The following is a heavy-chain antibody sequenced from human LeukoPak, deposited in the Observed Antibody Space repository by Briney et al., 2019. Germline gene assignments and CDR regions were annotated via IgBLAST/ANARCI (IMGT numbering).Heavy chain of an antibody. CDR3: ARYCSSTSCNDAFDM. V-gene: IGHV3-7*01. J-gene: IGHJ3*02. CDR1: TFTFRNYW. CDR2: IKHDGSEK. D-gene: IGHD2-2*01. Sequence: GGSLRLSCVASTFTFRNYWMSWVRQAPGKGLEWVANIKHDGSEKYYVDSVKGRFTISRDNAKNSLYLQMNSLRAEDTAVYYCARYCSSTSCNDAFDMWGQGTMVTVSS.